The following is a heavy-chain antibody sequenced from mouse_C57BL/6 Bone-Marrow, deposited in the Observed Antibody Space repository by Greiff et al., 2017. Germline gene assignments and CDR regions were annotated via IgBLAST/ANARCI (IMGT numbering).Heavy chain of an antibody. CDR1: GYAFSSSW. V-gene: IGHV1-82*01. J-gene: IGHJ1*03. CDR3: AREVTTVVGYFDV. CDR2: IYPGDGDT. Sequence: VQLQQSGPELVKPGASVEISCKASGYAFSSSWMNWVKQRPGKGLEWIGRIYPGDGDTNYNGKFKGKATLTADKSSSTAYMQLSSLTSEDSAVYFCAREVTTVVGYFDVWGTGTTVTVSS. D-gene: IGHD1-1*01.